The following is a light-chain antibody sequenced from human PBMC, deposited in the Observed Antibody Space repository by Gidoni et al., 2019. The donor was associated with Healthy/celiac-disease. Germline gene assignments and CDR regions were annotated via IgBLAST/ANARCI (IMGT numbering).Light chain of an antibody. V-gene: IGKV3-11*01. CDR2: DAS. CDR1: QSVSSY. J-gene: IGKJ5*01. Sequence: EIVLTQSPATLSLSPGERATLSCRPSQSVSSYLAWYQQKPGQAPRLLIYDASNRATGIQARFSGSGSGTDFTLTISSLEPEDFAVYYCQQRSNWPPITFXXXTRLEIK. CDR3: QQRSNWPPIT.